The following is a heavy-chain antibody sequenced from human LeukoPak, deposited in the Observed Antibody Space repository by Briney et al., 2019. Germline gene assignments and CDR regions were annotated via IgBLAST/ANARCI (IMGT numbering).Heavy chain of an antibody. CDR3: AREGGGYSFDFDY. CDR2: ISSSSGYI. V-gene: IGHV3-21*01. D-gene: IGHD5-18*01. Sequence: GGSLRLSCAASGFTFSSYSMNWVRQAPGKGLEWVSSISSSSGYIYYADSVKGRFTISRDIAKNSLYLQMNSLRAEDTAVYYCAREGGGYSFDFDYWGQGTLVTVSS. CDR1: GFTFSSYS. J-gene: IGHJ4*02.